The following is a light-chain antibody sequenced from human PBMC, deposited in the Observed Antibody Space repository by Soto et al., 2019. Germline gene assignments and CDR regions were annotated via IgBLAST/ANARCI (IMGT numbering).Light chain of an antibody. CDR1: QSVSSN. CDR3: QQYNNLPPIT. CDR2: GAS. J-gene: IGKJ5*01. V-gene: IGKV3-15*01. Sequence: EIVMTQSPATLSVSPGERATLSCRASQSVSSNLAWYQQKPGQAPRLLLYGASTRATGIPARFSGSGSGTEFTLTISSLQSEDFAVYYCQQYNNLPPITFGQGTRLEIK.